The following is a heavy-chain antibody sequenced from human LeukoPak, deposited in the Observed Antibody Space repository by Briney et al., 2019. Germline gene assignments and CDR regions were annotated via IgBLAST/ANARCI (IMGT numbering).Heavy chain of an antibody. J-gene: IGHJ4*02. D-gene: IGHD1-26*01. V-gene: IGHV3-23*01. CDR2: ISGSGGST. CDR3: AKSTRELLRLSDY. CDR1: GLTFRSYA. Sequence: GGSLRLSCAASGLTFRSYAMNWVRQAPGKGLEWVSAISGSGGSTYYADSVKGRFTISRDNSKNTLYLQMNSLRAEDTAVYYCAKSTRELLRLSDYWGQGTLVTVSS.